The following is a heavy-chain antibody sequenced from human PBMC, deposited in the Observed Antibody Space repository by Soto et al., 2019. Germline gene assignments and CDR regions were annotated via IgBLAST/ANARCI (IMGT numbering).Heavy chain of an antibody. CDR1: GGTFGDYS. V-gene: IGHV1-69*02. CDR2: IIPILGIV. J-gene: IGHJ3*02. Sequence: QVQLVQSGAEVKKPGSSVKVSCKTSGGTFGDYSISWVRQAPGQGLEWMGRIIPILGIVNNAQNLQGRVTITADKSTRTASMELSSLRSEDTAVYYCARGNCSGGTCDNAFDIWGQGTMVTVSS. CDR3: ARGNCSGGTCDNAFDI. D-gene: IGHD2-15*01.